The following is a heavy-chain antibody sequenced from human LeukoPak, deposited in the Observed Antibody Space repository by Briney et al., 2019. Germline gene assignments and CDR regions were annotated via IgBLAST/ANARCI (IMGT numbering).Heavy chain of an antibody. CDR3: AREVGYLLGEYRLGF. CDR2: INPDSGDT. Sequence: ASVTVSFTASGYSITFYYMHWVRQAPGQGHERMGWINPDSGDTKYAQKFQGRVTMTRDTSISTAYMEVSRLRFDDTAMYYCAREVGYLLGEYRLGFWGPGTLVTVSS. D-gene: IGHD3-10*01. CDR1: GYSITFYY. V-gene: IGHV1-2*02. J-gene: IGHJ4*02.